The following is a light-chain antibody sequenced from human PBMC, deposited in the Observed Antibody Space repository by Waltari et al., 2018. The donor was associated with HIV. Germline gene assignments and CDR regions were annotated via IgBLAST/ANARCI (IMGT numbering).Light chain of an antibody. Sequence: QSALTQPRSVSGSPGQSVTTSCTGPSLNFGSALYLSWYQQFPGKAPKLLIYDVTKRPSGVPDRFSGSKSGSTASLTISGLQADDEASYHCCSYVGDSTSVIFGGGTKLTVL. CDR2: DVT. J-gene: IGLJ2*01. V-gene: IGLV2-11*01. CDR1: SLNFGSALY. CDR3: CSYVGDSTSVI.